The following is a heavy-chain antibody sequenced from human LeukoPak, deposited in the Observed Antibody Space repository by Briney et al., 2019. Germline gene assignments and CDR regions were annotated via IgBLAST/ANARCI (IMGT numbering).Heavy chain of an antibody. V-gene: IGHV3-23*01. D-gene: IGHD3-22*01. CDR1: GFTISSYA. Sequence: GGSLRLSCAASGFTISSYAMGWVRQAPGKGLEWVSVISGSGGSTYYADSVRGRFTISRDNSKNTLYLQMNSLRAEDTAVYYCAKIKQDTSGYYVFYYFDYWGQGTLVTVSS. J-gene: IGHJ4*02. CDR2: ISGSGGST. CDR3: AKIKQDTSGYYVFYYFDY.